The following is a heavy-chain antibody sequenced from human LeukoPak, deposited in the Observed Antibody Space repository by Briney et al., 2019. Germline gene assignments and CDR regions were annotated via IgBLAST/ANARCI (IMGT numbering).Heavy chain of an antibody. CDR1: GFTFSSYG. Sequence: GGSLRLSCAASGFTFSSYGMHWVRQAPGKGLEWVAVIWYDGSNKYYADSVKGRFTISRDNSKNTLHLQMNSLRAEDTAVYYCARDIYYYDSSGLHDYWGQGTLVTVSS. D-gene: IGHD3-22*01. V-gene: IGHV3-33*01. J-gene: IGHJ4*02. CDR3: ARDIYYYDSSGLHDY. CDR2: IWYDGSNK.